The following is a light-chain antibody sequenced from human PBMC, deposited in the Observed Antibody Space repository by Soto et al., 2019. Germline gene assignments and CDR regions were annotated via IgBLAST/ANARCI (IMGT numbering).Light chain of an antibody. J-gene: IGKJ1*01. CDR1: QSISRW. CDR3: QQYNSYTWT. Sequence: DIQMTQSPSTLYASVGDRVTITCGAGQSISRWLAWDEQKRGKARKLLGYGASSLESGVQSRFSGSGSGTEFTLTIXSLQPDDFATYYCQQYNSYTWTFGQGTKV. CDR2: GAS. V-gene: IGKV1-5*01.